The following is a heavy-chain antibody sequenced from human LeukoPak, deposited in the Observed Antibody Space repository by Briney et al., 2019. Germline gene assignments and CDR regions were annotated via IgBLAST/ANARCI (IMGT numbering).Heavy chain of an antibody. Sequence: SETLSLTCTVSGGSVASTGCYWGWIRQSPGKGLEWIGSAYYTGEIYSTPSLKSRLTISVDASKNQFALTLTSVTAADTAVYYCGRHVSNGWDYHYGLDVWGQGTTVTVSS. CDR3: GRHVSNGWDYHYGLDV. D-gene: IGHD6-19*01. J-gene: IGHJ6*02. V-gene: IGHV4-39*01. CDR2: AYYTGEI. CDR1: GGSVASTGCY.